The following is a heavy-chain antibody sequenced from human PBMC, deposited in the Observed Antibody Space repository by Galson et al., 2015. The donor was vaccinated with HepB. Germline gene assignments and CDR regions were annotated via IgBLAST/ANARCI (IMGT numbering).Heavy chain of an antibody. Sequence: SVKVSCKASGATFSSYAISWVRQAPGQGPEWMGGIIPIFGTANYAQKFQGRVTITEDESTSTAYMDLSSLRSEDTAVYYCARDGISVVTAIPDYYYFYGMDVWGQGTTLTVSS. CDR2: IIPIFGTA. D-gene: IGHD2-21*02. CDR1: GATFSSYA. V-gene: IGHV1-69*13. CDR3: ARDGISVVTAIPDYYYFYGMDV. J-gene: IGHJ6*02.